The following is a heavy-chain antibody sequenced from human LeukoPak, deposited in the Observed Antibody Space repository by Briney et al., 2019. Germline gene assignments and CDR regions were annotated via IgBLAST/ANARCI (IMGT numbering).Heavy chain of an antibody. D-gene: IGHD1-14*01. V-gene: IGHV3-21*01. CDR1: GFTFSSYS. Sequence: GGSLRLSCAASGFTFSSYSMNWVRQAPGKGLEWVSSISSSSSYIYYADSVKGRFTISRDNAKNSLYLQMNSLRAEDTAVYYCARPLNQEPDYYYYYMDVWGKGTTVAVSS. CDR3: ARPLNQEPDYYYYYMDV. CDR2: ISSSSSYI. J-gene: IGHJ6*03.